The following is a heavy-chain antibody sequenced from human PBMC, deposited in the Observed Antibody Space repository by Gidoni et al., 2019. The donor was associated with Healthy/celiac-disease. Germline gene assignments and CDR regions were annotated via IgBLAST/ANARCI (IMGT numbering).Heavy chain of an antibody. V-gene: IGHV3-30-3*01. CDR2: ISYDGSNK. D-gene: IGHD6-13*01. J-gene: IGHJ6*02. CDR3: ASARPYSSPREYYYYGMDV. Sequence: QVQLVESGGGVVQPGRSLRLSCAASGFTFSSYAMHWVRQAPGKGLEWVAVISYDGSNKYYADSVKGRFTISRDNSKNTLYLQMNSLRAEDTAVYYCASARPYSSPREYYYYGMDVWGQGTTVTVSS. CDR1: GFTFSSYA.